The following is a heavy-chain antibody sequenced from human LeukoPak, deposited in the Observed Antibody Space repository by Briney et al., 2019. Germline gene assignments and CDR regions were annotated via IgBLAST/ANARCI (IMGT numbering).Heavy chain of an antibody. Sequence: SETLSLTCTVSGGSISSYYWSWIRQPPGKGLEWIGYIHYSETTNYNPSLKSRVTISVDTSKNQFSLNLSSVTAADTAVYYCARDVVVVPAAIHYGMDVWGQGTTVTVSS. D-gene: IGHD2-2*01. V-gene: IGHV4-59*12. CDR2: IHYSETT. CDR3: ARDVVVVPAAIHYGMDV. J-gene: IGHJ6*02. CDR1: GGSISSYY.